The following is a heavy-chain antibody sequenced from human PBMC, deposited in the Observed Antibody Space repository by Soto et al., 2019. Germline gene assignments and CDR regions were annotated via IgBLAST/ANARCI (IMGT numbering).Heavy chain of an antibody. CDR2: VSKSDYT. CDR3: AREDSIIIPAVSDF. D-gene: IGHD2-2*01. CDR1: GFPFNNYG. Sequence: GGSLRLSCTVSGFPFNNYGINWVRQAPGKGLEWVSSVSKSDYTYYSDSVKGRFTISRDNAKNSVSLQMHTLRVEDTAVYYCAREDSIIIPAVSDFWGQGTLVTVSS. V-gene: IGHV3-21*01. J-gene: IGHJ4*02.